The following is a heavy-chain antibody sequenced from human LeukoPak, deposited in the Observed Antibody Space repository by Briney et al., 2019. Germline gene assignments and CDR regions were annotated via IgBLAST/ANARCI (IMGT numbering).Heavy chain of an antibody. Sequence: GASVKVSCKASGYTFTNYDINWVGQATGQGLEWMGWINPYSGDTDYAQKFQGRVTITRNTSMNTAYMEVSSLRSEDTAVYYCARGNGYSAYDLFYWGQGTLVTVSS. J-gene: IGHJ4*02. CDR1: GYTFTNYD. V-gene: IGHV1-8*03. CDR3: ARGNGYSAYDLFY. D-gene: IGHD5-12*01. CDR2: INPYSGDT.